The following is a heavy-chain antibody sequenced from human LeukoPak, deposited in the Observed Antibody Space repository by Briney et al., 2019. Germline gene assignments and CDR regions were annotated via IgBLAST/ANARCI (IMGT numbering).Heavy chain of an antibody. V-gene: IGHV1-18*01. Sequence: ASVKVSCAASGYMLARYGMSWVRQAPGQGPEWVGWVSGSTYGTRYAQKFQGRVSMTQDTSANIVYMELKSLTSDDTAVYYCARGLQENLAWLKAFSAFDIWGQGTMVTVSS. J-gene: IGHJ3*02. CDR2: VSGSTYGT. CDR1: GYMLARYG. CDR3: ARGLQENLAWLKAFSAFDI. D-gene: IGHD5-24*01.